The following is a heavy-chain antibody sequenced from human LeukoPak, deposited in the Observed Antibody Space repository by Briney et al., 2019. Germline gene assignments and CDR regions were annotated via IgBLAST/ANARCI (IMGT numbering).Heavy chain of an antibody. CDR2: IKQDGSEK. CDR3: AKDLRYGRDFDY. J-gene: IGHJ4*02. Sequence: GGSLRLSCAASGFTFSSYWMSWGRQAPGKGLEWAANIKQDGSEKYYVDSVKGRFTISRDNAKNSLYLQMNSLRAEDTAVYYCAKDLRYGRDFDYWGQGTLVTVSS. V-gene: IGHV3-7*01. D-gene: IGHD5-18*01. CDR1: GFTFSSYW.